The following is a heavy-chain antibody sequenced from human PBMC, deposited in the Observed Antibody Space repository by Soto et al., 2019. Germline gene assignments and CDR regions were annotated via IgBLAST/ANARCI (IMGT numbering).Heavy chain of an antibody. V-gene: IGHV1-69*13. D-gene: IGHD3-10*01. CDR1: GGTFSSYA. CDR2: IIPIFGTA. CDR3: ARGNRGYGSGTYFGY. J-gene: IGHJ4*02. Sequence: GASVKVSCKASGGTFSSYAISWVRQAPGQGLEWMGGIIPIFGTANYAQKFQGRVTITADESTSTAYMELSSLRSEDTAVYYCARGNRGYGSGTYFGYWGQGTLVTVSS.